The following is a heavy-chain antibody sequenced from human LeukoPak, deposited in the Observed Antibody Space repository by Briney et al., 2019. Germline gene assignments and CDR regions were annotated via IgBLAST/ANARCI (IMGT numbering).Heavy chain of an antibody. V-gene: IGHV4-59*08. CDR3: ARHSGSYDSRAYFNY. CDR1: GGSINTYY. J-gene: IGHJ4*02. Sequence: SETLSLTCTVSGGSINTYYWSWIRQPPGKGLEWIGFIYYTGSTNYNPSLKSRVTVSVDTSKNQFSLKLSSVTAADTAVYYCARHSGSYDSRAYFNYWGQGTLVTVSS. CDR2: IYYTGST. D-gene: IGHD3-22*01.